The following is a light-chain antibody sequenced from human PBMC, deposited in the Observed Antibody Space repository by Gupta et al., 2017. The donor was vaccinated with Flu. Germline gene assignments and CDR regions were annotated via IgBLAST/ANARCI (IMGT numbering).Light chain of an antibody. CDR1: QSPVFSDGNTY. V-gene: IGKV2-30*01. CDR2: QGS. CDR3: RQGKHWPWT. Sequence: DVVMTQSPLSLPVTLGQPVSISCRSSQSPVFSDGNTYLNWFHQRPGQSPRRLIYQGSKRHSGVPDRFSGSGSGTDFTLKISSVEAEDVGVYYCRQGKHWPWTFGQGTKVEIK. J-gene: IGKJ1*01.